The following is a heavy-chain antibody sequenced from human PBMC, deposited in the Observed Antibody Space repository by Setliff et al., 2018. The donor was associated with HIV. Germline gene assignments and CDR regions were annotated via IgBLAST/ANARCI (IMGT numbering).Heavy chain of an antibody. J-gene: IGHJ6*02. Sequence: ASVKVSCKASGYSFSGYYMHWVRQAPGQGLEWMGWINPNNGGTSYAQKFQGRVTMTRDTSISTVYMELSRLRSDDTAVYYCARWSSGWYYYYGMDVWGQGTTVTVSS. CDR1: GYSFSGYY. CDR3: ARWSSGWYYYYGMDV. V-gene: IGHV1-2*02. D-gene: IGHD6-19*01. CDR2: INPNNGGT.